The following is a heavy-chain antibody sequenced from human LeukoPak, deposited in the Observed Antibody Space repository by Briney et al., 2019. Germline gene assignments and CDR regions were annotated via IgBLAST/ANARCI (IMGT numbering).Heavy chain of an antibody. D-gene: IGHD6-13*01. CDR1: GFTFSSYS. J-gene: IGHJ4*02. Sequence: PGGSLRLSCAASGFTFSSYSMNWVRQAPGKGLEWVSYISSSTIYYADSVKGRFTISRDNAKNSLYLQMNSLRAEDTAVYYCARLAAAAALDYWGQGTLVTVSS. CDR2: ISSSTI. V-gene: IGHV3-48*01. CDR3: ARLAAAAALDY.